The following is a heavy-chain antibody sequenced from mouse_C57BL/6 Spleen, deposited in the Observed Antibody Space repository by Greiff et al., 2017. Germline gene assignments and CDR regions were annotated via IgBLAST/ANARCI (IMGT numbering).Heavy chain of an antibody. V-gene: IGHV1-55*01. CDR1: GYTFTSYW. CDR3: ARRVTTVVATRAWFAY. Sequence: QVQLQQPGAELVKPGASVKMSCKASGYTFTSYWITWVKQRPGQGLEWIGDIYPGSGSTNYNEKFKSKATLTVDTSSSTAYMQLSSLTSEDSAVYYCARRVTTVVATRAWFAYWGQGTLVTVSA. D-gene: IGHD1-1*01. J-gene: IGHJ3*01. CDR2: IYPGSGST.